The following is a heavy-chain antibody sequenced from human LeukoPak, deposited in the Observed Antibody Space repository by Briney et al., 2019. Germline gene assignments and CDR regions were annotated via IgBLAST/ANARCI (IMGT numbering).Heavy chain of an antibody. CDR2: IYYSGST. J-gene: IGHJ3*02. V-gene: IGHV4-59*08. CDR3: ARRDYGGPQDAFDI. Sequence: SETLSLTCTVSGGSISSYYWSWIRQPPGKGLEWIGYIYYSGSTNYNPSLKSRVTISVDTSKNQFSLKLSSVTAADTAVYYCARRDYGGPQDAFDIWGQGTMVTVSS. D-gene: IGHD4-23*01. CDR1: GGSISSYY.